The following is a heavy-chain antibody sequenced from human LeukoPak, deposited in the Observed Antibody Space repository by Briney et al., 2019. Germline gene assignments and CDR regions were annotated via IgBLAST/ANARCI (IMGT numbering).Heavy chain of an antibody. Sequence: GGSLRLSCAASGFTFSSYAMSWVRQAPGKGLEWVSGISGSGASTYNADSVKGRFIISRDISRNTLSLQMSSLRAEDTAVYYCATSLLWFGELLADTDFWGQGSLVTVSS. CDR1: GFTFSSYA. CDR2: ISGSGAST. CDR3: ATSLLWFGELLADTDF. D-gene: IGHD3-10*01. J-gene: IGHJ4*02. V-gene: IGHV3-23*01.